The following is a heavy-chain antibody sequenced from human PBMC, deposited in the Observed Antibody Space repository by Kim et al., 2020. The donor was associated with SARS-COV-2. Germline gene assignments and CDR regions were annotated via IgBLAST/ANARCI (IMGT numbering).Heavy chain of an antibody. D-gene: IGHD5-12*01. Sequence: TTCADSVRGRFTSSRDNTKDTLYLQVTSLRAEDTAVYSCAKDLRLGAFDIWGQGTMVTVSS. V-gene: IGHV3-23*01. CDR3: AKDLRLGAFDI. J-gene: IGHJ3*02. CDR2: T.